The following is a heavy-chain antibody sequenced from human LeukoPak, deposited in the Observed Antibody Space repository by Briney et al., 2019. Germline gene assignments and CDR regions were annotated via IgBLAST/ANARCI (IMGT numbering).Heavy chain of an antibody. V-gene: IGHV1-2*02. CDR2: INPNSGGT. J-gene: IGHJ6*03. Sequence: ASVKVSCKASGYTFTSYYMHWVRQAPGQGLEWMGWINPNSGGTNYAQKFQGRVTMTRDTSISTAYMELSRLRSDDTAVYYCARAARYCSGGSCYSYYYYYYMDVWGKGTTVTISS. CDR3: ARAARYCSGGSCYSYYYYYYMDV. CDR1: GYTFTSYY. D-gene: IGHD2-15*01.